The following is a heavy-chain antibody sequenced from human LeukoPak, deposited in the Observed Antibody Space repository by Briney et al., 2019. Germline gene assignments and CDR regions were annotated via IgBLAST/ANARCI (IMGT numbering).Heavy chain of an antibody. CDR3: ARVTGYIVEDYFDY. CDR2: IYYSGST. D-gene: IGHD3-22*01. J-gene: IGHJ4*02. V-gene: IGHV4-61*08. CDR1: GGSVSGSEYY. Sequence: SETLSLTCTVSGGSVSGSEYYWAWIRQPPGKGLEWIGYIYYSGSTNYNPSLKSRVTISVDTSKNQFSLRLSSVTAADTAVYYCARVTGYIVEDYFDYWGQGTLVTVSS.